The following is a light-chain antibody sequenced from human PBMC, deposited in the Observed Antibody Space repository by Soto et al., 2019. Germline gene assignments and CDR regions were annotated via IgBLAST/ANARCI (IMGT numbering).Light chain of an antibody. V-gene: IGKV3-20*01. CDR1: QIVSNNY. CDR2: GAS. J-gene: IGKJ1*01. CDR3: QQYGHSLPWT. Sequence: EIVLTQSPGTLSLSPGEGATLSCRASQIVSNNYLAWYQQKPGQAPRLLVYGASRRATGIPDRFSGSGSGTDFTLTISRLEPEDFAVYYCQQYGHSLPWTFGQGTKVDI.